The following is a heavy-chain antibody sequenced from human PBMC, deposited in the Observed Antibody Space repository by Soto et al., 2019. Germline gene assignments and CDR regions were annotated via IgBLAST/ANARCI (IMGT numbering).Heavy chain of an antibody. CDR3: AGSGSSPYYYYYGMDV. CDR2: IYYSGST. D-gene: IGHD3-10*01. Sequence: QVQLQESGPGLVKPSETLSLTCTVSGGSISSYCWSWIRQPPGKGLEWIGYIYYSGSTNYNPSLTGRVTISVDTSKNQFSLKLSAVTAADTAVYYCAGSGSSPYYYYYGMDVWGQGTTVTVSS. V-gene: IGHV4-59*01. CDR1: GGSISSYC. J-gene: IGHJ6*02.